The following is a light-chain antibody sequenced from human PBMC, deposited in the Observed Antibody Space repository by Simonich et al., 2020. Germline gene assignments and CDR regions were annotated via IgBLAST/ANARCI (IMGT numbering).Light chain of an antibody. CDR2: EGS. V-gene: IGLV2-23*01. Sequence: QSALTQPASVSGSPGQSITISCTETSSDVGSYNLVSWYQQHPGKAPQLMIYEGSKRPSGVSNRFSGSKAGNTASLTISGLQAEDEADYYCCSYAGSSTWVFGGGTKLTVL. J-gene: IGLJ3*02. CDR3: CSYAGSSTWV. CDR1: SSDVGSYNL.